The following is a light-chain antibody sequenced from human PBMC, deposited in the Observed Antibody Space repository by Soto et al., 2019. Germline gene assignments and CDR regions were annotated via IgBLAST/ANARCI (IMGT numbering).Light chain of an antibody. Sequence: HSALTQPASVSGSPGQSITISCTGSSSDVGGYDYVSWYQQHPGKAPKLVLYGVNNRPSGVSNRFSGSKSGNTASLTISGLQAEDEAEYYCSSSTTSITHHVFGAGTKVTVL. CDR2: GVN. CDR3: SSSTTSITHHV. V-gene: IGLV2-14*01. J-gene: IGLJ1*01. CDR1: SSDVGGYDY.